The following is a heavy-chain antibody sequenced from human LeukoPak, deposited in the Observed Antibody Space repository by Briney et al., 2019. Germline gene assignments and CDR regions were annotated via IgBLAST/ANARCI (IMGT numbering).Heavy chain of an antibody. CDR3: ARDPCGGDCYAFDI. D-gene: IGHD2-21*02. CDR2: ISGSGGST. J-gene: IGHJ3*02. CDR1: GFTFSSYA. V-gene: IGHV3-23*01. Sequence: QTGGSLRLSCAASGFTFSSYAMSWVRQAPGKGLEWVSAISGSGGSTYYADSVKGRFTISRDNSKNTLYLQMNSLRAEDTAVYYCARDPCGGDCYAFDIWGQGTMVTVSS.